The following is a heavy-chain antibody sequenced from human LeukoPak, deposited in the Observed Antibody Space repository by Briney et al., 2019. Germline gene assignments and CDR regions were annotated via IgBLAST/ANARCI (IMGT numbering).Heavy chain of an antibody. D-gene: IGHD3-10*01. V-gene: IGHV4-59*01. CDR1: GGSISSYY. Sequence: SETLSLTCTVSGGSISSYYWSWIRQPPGKGLEWLGYIYYSGSTNYNPSLKSRVTISVDTSKNQFSLKLSSVTAADTAVYYCARERYYGSGTYYRGNYFDYWGQGTLVTVSS. CDR2: IYYSGST. J-gene: IGHJ4*02. CDR3: ARERYYGSGTYYRGNYFDY.